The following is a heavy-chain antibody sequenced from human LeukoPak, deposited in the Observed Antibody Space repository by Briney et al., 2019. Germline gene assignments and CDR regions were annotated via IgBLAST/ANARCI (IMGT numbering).Heavy chain of an antibody. J-gene: IGHJ4*02. D-gene: IGHD4-17*01. CDR2: ISKDGANV. CDR3: VRGDGDLFDF. Sequence: GGSLRLSCAASGFTVSSNYMSWVRQAPGKGLEWVSFISKDGANVYYGDPVRGRFTISRDNAKNSIHLQMSGLRAEDSAVYYCVRGDGDLFDFWGQGTLVSVSS. CDR1: GFTVSSNY. V-gene: IGHV3-21*06.